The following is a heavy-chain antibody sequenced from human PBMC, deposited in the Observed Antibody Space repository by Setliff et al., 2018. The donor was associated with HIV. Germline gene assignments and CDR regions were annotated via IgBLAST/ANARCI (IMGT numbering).Heavy chain of an antibody. V-gene: IGHV4-61*09. CDR1: GGSISSGSYY. J-gene: IGHJ6*03. CDR3: ARHRGMPGTTWYNHYMDV. D-gene: IGHD1-7*01. CDR2: IHTSGST. Sequence: SETLSLTCTVSGGSISSGSYYWSWIRQPAGKGLEWIGHIHTSGSTKYNPSLKSRVTISVDTSMDQFSLKLNSVTAADTAVYYCARHRGMPGTTWYNHYMDVWGTGATVTVSS.